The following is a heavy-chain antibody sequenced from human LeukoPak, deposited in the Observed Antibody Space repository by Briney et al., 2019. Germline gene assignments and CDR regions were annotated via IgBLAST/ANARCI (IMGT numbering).Heavy chain of an antibody. Sequence: PGGSLRLSCAASGFPFSSYWMSWVRQAPGKGLEWVANIKQDGSDKYYVDSVKGRFTISRDNAKNSPYLQLNSLRADDTAVYYCARLTGTTGFDYWGQGTLVTVSS. J-gene: IGHJ4*02. CDR2: IKQDGSDK. CDR3: ARLTGTTGFDY. CDR1: GFPFSSYW. V-gene: IGHV3-7*01. D-gene: IGHD1-1*01.